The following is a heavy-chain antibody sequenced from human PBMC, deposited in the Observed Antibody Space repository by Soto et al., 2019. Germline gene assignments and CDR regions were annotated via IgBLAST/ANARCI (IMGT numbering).Heavy chain of an antibody. Sequence: LVVSLRLSCEASGFTCSDAWMRWVRQAPGKGLDWVGRIKSKSDGGTTEYAAPVRGRFTISRDDSKNTLYLQMNSLKTEDTAVYDRTTHLWRIALGVGSRGYLTPWVQGT. V-gene: IGHV3-15*01. CDR3: TTHLWRIALGVGSRGYLTP. CDR2: IKSKSDGGTT. CDR1: GFTCSDAW. D-gene: IGHD3-16*01. J-gene: IGHJ1*01.